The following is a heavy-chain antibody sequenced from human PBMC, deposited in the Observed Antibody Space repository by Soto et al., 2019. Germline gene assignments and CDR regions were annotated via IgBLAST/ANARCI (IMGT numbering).Heavy chain of an antibody. CDR1: GFTVSSNY. CDR3: AKYYGDFTYFDY. CDR2: IYSGGST. V-gene: IGHV3-66*01. Sequence: EVQLVESGGGLVQPGVSLRLSCAASGFTVSSNYMSWVRQAPGKGLEWVSVIYSGGSTYYADSVKGRFTISRDNSKNTLYLQMNSLRAEDTAVYYCAKYYGDFTYFDYWGQGTLVTVSS. D-gene: IGHD4-17*01. J-gene: IGHJ4*02.